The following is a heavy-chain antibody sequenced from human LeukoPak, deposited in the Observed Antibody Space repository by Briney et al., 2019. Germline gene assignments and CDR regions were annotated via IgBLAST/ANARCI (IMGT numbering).Heavy chain of an antibody. CDR2: IRYDGSNK. D-gene: IGHD3-10*01. CDR1: GFAFSSYG. J-gene: IGHJ4*02. CDR3: ARAKPKNMVRGLIMRRESRYYFDY. V-gene: IGHV3-30*02. Sequence: GGSLRLSCAASGFAFSSYGMHWVRQAPGKGLEWVAFIRYDGSNKYYADSVKGRFTISRDNSKSTLYIQMNSLRAEDTAVYYCARAKPKNMVRGLIMRRESRYYFDYWGQGTLVTVSS.